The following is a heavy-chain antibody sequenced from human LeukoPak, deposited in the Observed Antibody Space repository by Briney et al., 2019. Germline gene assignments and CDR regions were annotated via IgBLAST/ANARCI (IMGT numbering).Heavy chain of an antibody. Sequence: SETLSLTCSVSGGSISNDGYYWSWIPQPPGKGLEWIGYIYYDGKAYHNPSLKSHITISVDTSKNQFSLKLNSVTAADTAVYYCARFXXGXPRXWXXPWGQG. CDR3: ARFXXGXPRXWXXP. V-gene: IGHV4-30-4*01. J-gene: IGHJ5*02. CDR1: GGSISNDGYY. CDR2: IYYDGKA.